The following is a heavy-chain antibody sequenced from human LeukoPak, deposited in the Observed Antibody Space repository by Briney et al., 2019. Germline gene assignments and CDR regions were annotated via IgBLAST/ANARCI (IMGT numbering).Heavy chain of an antibody. CDR3: VKGPIFGVNLYMDV. J-gene: IGHJ6*04. Sequence: GGSLRLSCAASGFRFNNYAMIWVRQGPGKGLEWVSSITGSGGSTYYADFAKGRFTISRDNSNNTLSVQLNSLRADDTAIYFCVKGPIFGVNLYMDVWGKGTTVIVSS. CDR2: ITGSGGST. CDR1: GFRFNNYA. V-gene: IGHV3-23*01. D-gene: IGHD3-3*01.